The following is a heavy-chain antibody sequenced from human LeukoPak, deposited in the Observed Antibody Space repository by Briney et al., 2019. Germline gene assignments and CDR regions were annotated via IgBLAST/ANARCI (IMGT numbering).Heavy chain of an antibody. D-gene: IGHD3-22*01. CDR3: AKDKAYDSSGYPGFDWFDP. CDR1: GFTFSSYG. J-gene: IGHJ5*02. CDR2: ISYDGSNK. V-gene: IGHV3-30*18. Sequence: GGSLRLSCAASGFTFSSYGMHWVRQAPGKGLEWVAVISYDGSNKYYADSVKGRFTISRDNSKNTLYLQMNSLRAEDTAVYYCAKDKAYDSSGYPGFDWFDPWGQGTLVTVSS.